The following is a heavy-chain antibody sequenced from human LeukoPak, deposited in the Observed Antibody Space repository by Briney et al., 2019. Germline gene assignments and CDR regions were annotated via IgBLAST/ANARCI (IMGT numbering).Heavy chain of an antibody. D-gene: IGHD3/OR15-3a*01. Sequence: SETLSLTCTVSGGSISSYYWSWIRQPPGKGLEWIGYIYYSGSTNYNPSLKSRVTISLDTSKNQFSLKLSSVTAADTAVYYCARQTGSGLFILPGGQGTLVTVSS. CDR1: GGSISSYY. J-gene: IGHJ4*02. V-gene: IGHV4-59*01. CDR3: ARQTGSGLFILP. CDR2: IYYSGST.